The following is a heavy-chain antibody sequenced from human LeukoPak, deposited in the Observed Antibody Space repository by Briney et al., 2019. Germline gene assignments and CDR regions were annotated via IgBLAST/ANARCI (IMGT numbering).Heavy chain of an antibody. D-gene: IGHD3-10*01. CDR3: ARDLAESYLFDY. CDR1: GFTLSGNW. J-gene: IGHJ4*02. CDR2: INSDGSST. Sequence: GGSLRLSCAASGFTLSGNWMHWVRQAPGKGLVWVSRINSDGSSTSYADSVKGRFTISRDNSKNTLYLQMNGLRAEDTAVYFCARDLAESYLFDYWGQGTLVTVSS. V-gene: IGHV3-74*01.